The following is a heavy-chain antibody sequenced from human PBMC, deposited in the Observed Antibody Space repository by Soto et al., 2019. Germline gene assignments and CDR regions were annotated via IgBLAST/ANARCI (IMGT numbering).Heavy chain of an antibody. D-gene: IGHD5-12*01. CDR2: IFSSGRT. CDR1: GGSISRSSFY. V-gene: IGHV4-39*01. CDR3: ARHQPPGGYDGADYFDD. J-gene: IGHJ4*02. Sequence: QLQLQESGPGLVKPSETLSLTFSVSGGSISRSSFYWGWIRQPPGKGLEWFGSIFSSGRTYYNPSLKSRVTISVDTSKHELSLKLISVTAADTAVYFCARHQPPGGYDGADYFDDWGRGTLVTISS.